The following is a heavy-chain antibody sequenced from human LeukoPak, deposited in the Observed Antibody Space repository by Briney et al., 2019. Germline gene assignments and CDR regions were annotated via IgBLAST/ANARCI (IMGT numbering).Heavy chain of an antibody. CDR2: MNPNSGNT. D-gene: IGHD3-3*01. Sequence: ASVKVSCKASGYTFTSYDINWVRQATGQGLEWMGWMNPNSGNTGYAQKFQGRVTITRNTSIGTAYMELRSLRSDDTAVYYCARGITIFGTTRGSFDYWGQGTLVTVSS. J-gene: IGHJ4*02. CDR3: ARGITIFGTTRGSFDY. V-gene: IGHV1-8*03. CDR1: GYTFTSYD.